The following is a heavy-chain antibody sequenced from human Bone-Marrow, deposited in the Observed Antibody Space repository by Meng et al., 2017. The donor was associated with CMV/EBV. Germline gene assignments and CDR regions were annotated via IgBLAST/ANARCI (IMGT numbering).Heavy chain of an antibody. J-gene: IGHJ4*02. CDR3: ANSDSGPRYYFDY. CDR1: GFPLSSYA. CDR2: ISGSGGST. D-gene: IGHD1-26*01. Sequence: EVQCLGAGGGLVQPGGSLRLSCAASGFPLSSYAMSWFSQAPGKGLEWVSAISGSGGSTYYADSVKGRFTISRDNSKNTLYLQMNSLRAEDTAVYYCANSDSGPRYYFDYWGQGTLVTVSS. V-gene: IGHV3-23*01.